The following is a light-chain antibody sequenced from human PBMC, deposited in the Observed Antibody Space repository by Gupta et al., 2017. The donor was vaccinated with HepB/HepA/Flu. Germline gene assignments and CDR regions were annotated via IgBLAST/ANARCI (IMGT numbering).Light chain of an antibody. CDR3: HQEINWAWT. V-gene: IGKV3-15*01. CDR1: QSVSSS. CDR2: GAS. Sequence: VMTQSPATLSVSPGERATLSCRASQSVSSSLAWYQQRPGQAPRLLIYGASTSATAIPANFSGSGSGTEFTLTIMSLQSEDFAVYYCHQEINWAWTFGQGTRVELK. J-gene: IGKJ1*01.